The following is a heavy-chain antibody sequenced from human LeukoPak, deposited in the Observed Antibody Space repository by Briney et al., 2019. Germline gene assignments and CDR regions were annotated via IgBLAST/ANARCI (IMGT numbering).Heavy chain of an antibody. D-gene: IGHD3-10*01. CDR1: GYSISSGYY. V-gene: IGHV4-38-2*02. Sequence: SETLSLTCTVSGYSISSGYYWGWIRQPPGKGLEWIGSIYHSGSTYYNPSLKSRVTISVDTSKNQFSLKLSSVTAADTAVYYCARGGIRYYYGSGSYYRPYYYYYMDVWGKGTTVTVSS. CDR3: ARGGIRYYYGSGSYYRPYYYYYMDV. J-gene: IGHJ6*03. CDR2: IYHSGST.